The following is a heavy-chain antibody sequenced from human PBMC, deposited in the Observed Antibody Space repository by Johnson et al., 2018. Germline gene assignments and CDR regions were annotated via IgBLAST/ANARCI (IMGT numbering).Heavy chain of an antibody. V-gene: IGHV3-33*01. CDR3: ARGVDYYGMDV. J-gene: IGHJ6*02. CDR1: GFTFSSYG. CDR2: IWYDGNNK. Sequence: QERLGQAGGGVVQPGRSLRLSCAASGFTFSSYGMHWVRQAPGKGLEWVAVIWYDGNNKYYADSVKGRFTISRDNSKNMLYLQMNSRRADDTAVYYCARGVDYYGMDVWGQGTTVTVSS.